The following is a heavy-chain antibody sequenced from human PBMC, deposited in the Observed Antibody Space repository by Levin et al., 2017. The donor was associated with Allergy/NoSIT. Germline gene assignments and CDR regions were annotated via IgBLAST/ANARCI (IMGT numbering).Heavy chain of an antibody. V-gene: IGHV3-23*01. CDR1: GFTFSSYA. D-gene: IGHD6-13*01. Sequence: SCAASGFTFSSYAMSWVRQAPGKGLEWVSAISGSGGSTYYADSVKGRFTISRDNSKNTLYLQMNSLRAEDTAVYYCAKGLYSSSWYFDYWGQGTLVTVSS. CDR2: ISGSGGST. CDR3: AKGLYSSSWYFDY. J-gene: IGHJ4*02.